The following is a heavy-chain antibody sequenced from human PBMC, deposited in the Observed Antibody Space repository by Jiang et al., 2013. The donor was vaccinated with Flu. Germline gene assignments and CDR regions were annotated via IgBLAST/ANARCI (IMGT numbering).Heavy chain of an antibody. CDR3: ARLLSNTVVTQPYYFDY. Sequence: GKGLECIGYIYYRGSTHYNPSLKSRVTISVDSSKNQFSLKLSSVTAADTAVYYCARLLSNTVVTQPYYFDYWGQGTLVTVSS. J-gene: IGHJ4*02. V-gene: IGHV4-59*08. D-gene: IGHD2-21*02. CDR2: IYYRGST.